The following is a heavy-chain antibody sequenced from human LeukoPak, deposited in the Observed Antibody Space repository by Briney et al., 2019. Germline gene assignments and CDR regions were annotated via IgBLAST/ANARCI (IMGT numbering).Heavy chain of an antibody. CDR3: ARMGSFWFDP. J-gene: IGHJ5*02. V-gene: IGHV5-51*01. D-gene: IGHD6-13*01. CDR1: GYSFTTNW. Sequence: GESLKISCKGSGYSFTTNWIGLVRQIPGKGLEWMGIIYPGDSDTRYSPSFQGQVTISADKSISTAYLQSSSLKASDTAMYYCARMGSFWFDPWGQGTLVTVSS. CDR2: IYPGDSDT.